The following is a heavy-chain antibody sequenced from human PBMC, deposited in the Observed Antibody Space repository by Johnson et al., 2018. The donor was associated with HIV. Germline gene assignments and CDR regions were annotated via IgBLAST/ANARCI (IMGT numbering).Heavy chain of an antibody. CDR3: ARDVMEDFWSGSFDAFDI. V-gene: IGHV3-7*05. CDR2: IKQDGSEK. D-gene: IGHD3-3*01. J-gene: IGHJ3*02. CDR1: GFTVSSNY. Sequence: VQLVESGGGLIQPGGSLRLSCAASGFTVSSNYMSWVRQAPGKGLEWVANIKQDGSEKYYVDSVKGRFPISRDNATSSLYLQVNSLRAEDTAMYFCARDVMEDFWSGSFDAFDIWGQGTMVTVSS.